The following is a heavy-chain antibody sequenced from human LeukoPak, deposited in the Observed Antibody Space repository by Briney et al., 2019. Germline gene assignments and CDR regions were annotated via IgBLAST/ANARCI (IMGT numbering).Heavy chain of an antibody. V-gene: IGHV3-21*01. J-gene: IGHJ4*02. CDR2: ISSSSSYI. Sequence: GGSLRLSCAASGFTFSSYSMNWVRQAPGKGLEWVSSISSSSSYIYYADSVKGRFTISRDNAKNSLYLQMNSLRAEDTAVYYCAKSAGVVVPAAQYTFDYWGQGTLVTVSS. CDR1: GFTFSSYS. D-gene: IGHD2-2*01. CDR3: AKSAGVVVPAAQYTFDY.